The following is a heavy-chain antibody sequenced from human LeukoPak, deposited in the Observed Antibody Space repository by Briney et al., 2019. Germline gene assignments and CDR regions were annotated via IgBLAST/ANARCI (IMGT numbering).Heavy chain of an antibody. Sequence: GGSLRLSCAASGFTFSSYGMHWVRQAPGKGLEWVAVISYDGSNKYYADSVKGRFTISRDNSKNMLYLQMNSLRAEDTAVYYCAKESKSATDVWGQGTTVTVSS. J-gene: IGHJ6*02. V-gene: IGHV3-30*18. CDR3: AKESKSATDV. CDR1: GFTFSSYG. CDR2: ISYDGSNK.